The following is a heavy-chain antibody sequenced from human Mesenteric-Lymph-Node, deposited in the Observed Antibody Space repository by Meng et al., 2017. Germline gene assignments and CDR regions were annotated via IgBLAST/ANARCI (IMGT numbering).Heavy chain of an antibody. D-gene: IGHD3-16*01. V-gene: IGHV1-2*02. CDR1: GYTFTGYY. J-gene: IGHJ3*02. CDR3: ARDLRYDYVWGSYNPSPNDAFDI. CDR2: INPNSGGT. Sequence: ASVKVSCKASGYTFTGYYMHWVRQAPGQGLEWMGWINPNSGGTNYAQKFQGRVTMTRDTSISTAYMELSRLRSDDTAVYYCARDLRYDYVWGSYNPSPNDAFDIWGQGTMVTVSS.